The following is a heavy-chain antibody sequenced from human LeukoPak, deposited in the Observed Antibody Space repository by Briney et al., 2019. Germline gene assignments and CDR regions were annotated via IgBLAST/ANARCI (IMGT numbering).Heavy chain of an antibody. D-gene: IGHD6-13*01. CDR3: ARLPGIGAAANFDY. Sequence: ASVEVSCKASGYTFTDYRISWVRQAPGQGLEWMGWISVYNGNTNYAQKLQGRVTTTTDTSTSTAYMELRSLRSDDTAVYYCARLPGIGAAANFDYWGQGTLVTVSS. J-gene: IGHJ4*02. CDR1: GYTFTDYR. CDR2: ISVYNGNT. V-gene: IGHV1-18*01.